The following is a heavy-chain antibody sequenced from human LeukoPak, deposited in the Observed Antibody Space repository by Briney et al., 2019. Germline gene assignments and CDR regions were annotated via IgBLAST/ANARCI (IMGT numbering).Heavy chain of an antibody. D-gene: IGHD1-26*01. CDR3: ARVVGVTSYYYYYMDV. V-gene: IGHV1-46*01. Sequence: ASVKVSCKASGYTFTSYYMHWVRQAPGQGLEWMGIINPSGGSTSYAQKFQGRVTMTRDMSTSTVYMELSSLRSEDTAVYYCARVVGVTSYYYYYMDVWGKGTTVTVSS. J-gene: IGHJ6*03. CDR1: GYTFTSYY. CDR2: INPSGGST.